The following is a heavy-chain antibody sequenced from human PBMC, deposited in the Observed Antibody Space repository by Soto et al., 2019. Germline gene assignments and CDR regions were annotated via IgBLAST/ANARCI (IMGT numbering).Heavy chain of an antibody. CDR3: AKAQLRFLEWLLRDYYYYGMDV. V-gene: IGHV3-30*18. J-gene: IGHJ6*02. CDR2: ISYDGSNK. CDR1: GFTFSSYG. Sequence: QVQLVESGGGVVQPGRSLRLSCAASGFTFSSYGMHWVRQAPGKGLEWVAVISYDGSNKYYADSVKGRFTISRDNSKNTLYLQMNSLRAEDTAVYYCAKAQLRFLEWLLRDYYYYGMDVCGQGTTVTVSS. D-gene: IGHD3-3*01.